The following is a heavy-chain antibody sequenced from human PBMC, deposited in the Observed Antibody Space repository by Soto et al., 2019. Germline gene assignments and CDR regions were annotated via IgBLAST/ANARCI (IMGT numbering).Heavy chain of an antibody. D-gene: IGHD3-10*02. CDR2: VISASGSV. Sequence: QVQVVQSGAEVKKPGSSVKISCNASGRIFSRFPTSGVRQVPGQGLEWMGGVISASGSVTYAPKFQGRVTITAVNSAGIGYMELTSLTSEDTAIYYCARVGSRDAYDYVRDHWGPGTMVTVSS. CDR1: GRIFSRFP. J-gene: IGHJ1*01. V-gene: IGHV1-69*06. CDR3: ARVGSRDAYDYVRDH.